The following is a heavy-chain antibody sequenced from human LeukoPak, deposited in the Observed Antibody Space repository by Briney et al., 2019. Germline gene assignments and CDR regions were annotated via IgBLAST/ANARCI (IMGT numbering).Heavy chain of an antibody. J-gene: IGHJ4*02. Sequence: PGGSLRLSCAASGFTFSSYWMRWVRQAPGKGLVWVSDINSDGTSTNYADSVKGRFTISRDNAKNTLYLQMNSLRAEDAAVYYCARGADSNGYTVLDYWGQGTLVTVSS. CDR1: GFTFSSYW. CDR3: ARGADSNGYTVLDY. CDR2: INSDGTST. D-gene: IGHD3-22*01. V-gene: IGHV3-74*01.